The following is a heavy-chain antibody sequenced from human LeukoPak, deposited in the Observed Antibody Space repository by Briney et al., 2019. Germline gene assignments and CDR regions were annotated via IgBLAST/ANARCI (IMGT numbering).Heavy chain of an antibody. J-gene: IGHJ5*02. CDR2: IYTSGST. V-gene: IGHV4-4*07. Sequence: SETLSLTCTVSGGSISSYYWSWIRQPAGKGLEWIGRIYTSGSTNYNPSLKSRVTISVDTSKNQFSLKLSSVTAADTAVYYCARDSRCSGGSCYPGHDWFDPWGQGTLVTVSS. CDR3: ARDSRCSGGSCYPGHDWFDP. CDR1: GGSISSYY. D-gene: IGHD2-15*01.